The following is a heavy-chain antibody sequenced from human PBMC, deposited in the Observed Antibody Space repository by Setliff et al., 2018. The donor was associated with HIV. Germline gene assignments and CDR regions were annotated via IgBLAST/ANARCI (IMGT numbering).Heavy chain of an antibody. CDR2: ISPSGAST. V-gene: IGHV1-46*01. Sequence: ASVKVSCKASGDTFTSYYMHWVRRAPGQGLEWMGMISPSGASTKYAQRLQGRVTLTRDTSSSAVYVELSSLRSDDTAVYYCAREAEQGERSSSWYFDYWCQGTLVTVSS. D-gene: IGHD6-6*01. CDR1: GDTFTSYY. CDR3: AREAEQGERSSSWYFDY. J-gene: IGHJ4*02.